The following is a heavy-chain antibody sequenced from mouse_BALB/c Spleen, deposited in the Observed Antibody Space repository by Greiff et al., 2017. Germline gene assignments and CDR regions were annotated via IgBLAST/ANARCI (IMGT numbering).Heavy chain of an antibody. CDR2: INPYNGGT. V-gene: IGHV1-18*01. J-gene: IGHJ4*01. CDR3: ARENYYRYDDAMDY. Sequence: VQLKESGPELVKPGASMKISCKASGYSFTGYTMNWVKQSHGKNLEWIGLINPYNGGTSYNQKFKGKATLTVDKSSSTAYMELLSLTSEDSAVYYCARENYYRYDDAMDYWGQGTSVTVSS. CDR1: GYSFTGYT. D-gene: IGHD2-14*01.